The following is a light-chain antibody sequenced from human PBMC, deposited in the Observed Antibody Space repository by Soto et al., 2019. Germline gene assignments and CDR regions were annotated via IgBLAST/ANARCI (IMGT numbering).Light chain of an antibody. CDR2: EVT. CDR3: SSYRTGGSYV. Sequence: QSVLTQPPSVSGSPGQSVTISCTGTSSDVGKYDRVSWYQQPPGTAPKLIIYEVTNRPSGVPARFSGSKSGNTASLTISGLQAEDEADYYCSSYRTGGSYVFGTGTKVTVL. V-gene: IGLV2-18*02. J-gene: IGLJ1*01. CDR1: SSDVGKYDR.